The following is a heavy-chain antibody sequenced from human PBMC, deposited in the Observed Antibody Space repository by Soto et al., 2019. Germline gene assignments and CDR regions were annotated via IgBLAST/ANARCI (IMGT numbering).Heavy chain of an antibody. CDR1: GFTFKSFG. D-gene: IGHD3-16*01. V-gene: IGHV3-30*18. CDR3: AKDDQVWVGYYFGMDV. CDR2: ISFDGSNK. Sequence: PGGSLRLSCAASGFTFKSFGMHWARQAPGKGLEWLAVISFDGSNKYYADSVKGRFTISRDNSRNRLYLQMNSLTTEDTAVYFCAKDDQVWVGYYFGMDVWGQGTTVTVSS. J-gene: IGHJ6*02.